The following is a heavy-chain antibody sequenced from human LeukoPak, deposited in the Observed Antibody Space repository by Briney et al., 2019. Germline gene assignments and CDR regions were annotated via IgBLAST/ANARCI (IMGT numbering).Heavy chain of an antibody. CDR2: IYYSGST. D-gene: IGHD3-22*01. CDR1: GDSISSYY. J-gene: IGHJ3*02. CDR3: ARVGVGYFDSSDYYRPDAFDI. V-gene: IGHV4-59*01. Sequence: SETLSLTCTVSGDSISSYYWSWIRQPPGKGLEWIGYIYYSGSTNYVPSLKSRVTISVDTSKNQFSLKLSSVTAADTAVYYCARVGVGYFDSSDYYRPDAFDIWGQGTMVTVSS.